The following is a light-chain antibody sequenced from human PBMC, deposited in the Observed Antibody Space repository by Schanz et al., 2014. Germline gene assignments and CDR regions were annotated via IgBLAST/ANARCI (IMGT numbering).Light chain of an antibody. CDR2: GVF. Sequence: EIVLTQSPGTVSLSPGERATLSCRASQSLTHVYLAWYQQKPGQAPRLLIYGVFNRATGIPDRFSGSGSGTDFTLTIXXXXXXXXPVYYCSSATIIFGPGT. V-gene: IGKV3-20*01. CDR1: QSLTHVY. CDR3: SSATII. J-gene: IGKJ5*01.